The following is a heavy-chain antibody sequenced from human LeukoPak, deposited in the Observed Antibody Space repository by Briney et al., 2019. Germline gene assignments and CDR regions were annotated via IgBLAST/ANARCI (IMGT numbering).Heavy chain of an antibody. Sequence: GGSLRLSCSASGFTFSSYEMNWVRQAPGKGLEWLSWIGSGDSPIYYADSVKGRFTISRDNAKNSLFLQMDSLRADDTAVYYCARDAPGTVTNDYWGQGTLVTVSS. J-gene: IGHJ4*02. CDR3: ARDAPGTVTNDY. CDR2: IGSGDSPI. D-gene: IGHD4-17*01. V-gene: IGHV3-48*03. CDR1: GFTFSSYE.